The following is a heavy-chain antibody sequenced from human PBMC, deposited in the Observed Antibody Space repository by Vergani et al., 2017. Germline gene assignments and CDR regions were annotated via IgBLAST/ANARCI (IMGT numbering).Heavy chain of an antibody. CDR2: IRSKAYGGTT. CDR3: TRDRSPYSSSWYSTLYYFDY. J-gene: IGHJ4*02. V-gene: IGHV3-49*04. CDR1: GFTFGDYA. Sequence: EVQLVESGGGLVQPGRSLRLSCTASGFTFGDYAMSWVRQAPGKGLEWVGFIRSKAYGGTTEYAASVKGRFTISRDDSKSIAYLQMNSLKTEDTAVYYCTRDRSPYSSSWYSTLYYFDYWGQGTLVTVSS. D-gene: IGHD6-13*01.